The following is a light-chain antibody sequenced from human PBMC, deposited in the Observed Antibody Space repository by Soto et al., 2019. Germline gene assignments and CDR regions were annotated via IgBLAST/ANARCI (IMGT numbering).Light chain of an antibody. V-gene: IGKV1-39*01. J-gene: IGKJ2*01. CDR1: QSISNY. CDR3: QQSYRTPYT. CDR2: DAS. Sequence: DIQLTQSPSSRSASVGDRVTITCRASQSISNYLNWFQQKPGKAPHLLILDASSLHSGVPSRFSGSGSGTDFTLTISSLQPEDFATYYCQQSYRTPYTFGQGTNLEIK.